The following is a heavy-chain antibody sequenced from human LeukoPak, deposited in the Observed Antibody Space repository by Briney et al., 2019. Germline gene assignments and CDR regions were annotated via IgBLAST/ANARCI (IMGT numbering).Heavy chain of an antibody. D-gene: IGHD3-22*01. Sequence: SETLSLTCAVYGGSFSGYYWSWIRQPPGKGLEWIGEINHSGSTNYNPSHKSRVTISVDTSKNQFSLKLSSVTAANTAVYYCARAEAGTYYYDSSGYSLDYWGQGTLVTVSS. J-gene: IGHJ4*02. CDR3: ARAEAGTYYYDSSGYSLDY. CDR1: GGSFSGYY. CDR2: INHSGST. V-gene: IGHV4-34*01.